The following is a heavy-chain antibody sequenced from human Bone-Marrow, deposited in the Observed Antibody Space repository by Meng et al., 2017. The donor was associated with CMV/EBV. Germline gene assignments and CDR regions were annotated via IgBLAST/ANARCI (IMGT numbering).Heavy chain of an antibody. V-gene: IGHV3-72*01. J-gene: IGHJ5*02. CDR1: GFTFSGHY. CDR3: AKVGGFCTNGVCFRCHDP. Sequence: GESLKISCIVSGFTFSGHYMDWVRQAPGKGMEWVGRSRNKANSYTTEYAASVKGRFTISRDESQNSLYLQMNSLTTEDTAVYYCAKVGGFCTNGVCFRCHDPWGQGTLVTVSS. D-gene: IGHD2-8*01. CDR2: SRNKANSYTT.